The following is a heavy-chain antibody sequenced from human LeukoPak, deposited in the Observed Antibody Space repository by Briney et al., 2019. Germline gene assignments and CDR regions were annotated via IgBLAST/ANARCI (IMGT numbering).Heavy chain of an antibody. CDR1: GGSISSYY. CDR3: ARAPLKWLPANWFDP. J-gene: IGHJ5*02. D-gene: IGHD3-3*01. Sequence: SETLSLTCTVSGGSISSYYWSWIRQPPGKGLEWIGYIYYSGSTNYNPSLKSRVTISVDTSKNQFSLKLSSVTAADTAVSYCARAPLKWLPANWFDPWGQGTLVTVSS. CDR2: IYYSGST. V-gene: IGHV4-59*01.